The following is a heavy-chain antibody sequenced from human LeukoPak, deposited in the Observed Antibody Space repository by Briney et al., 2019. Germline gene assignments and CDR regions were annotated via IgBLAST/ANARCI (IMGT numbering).Heavy chain of an antibody. CDR3: ARDGTGSFYRY. J-gene: IGHJ4*02. CDR2: LNQDESEK. D-gene: IGHD1-26*01. V-gene: IGHV3-7*01. Sequence: GGSLRLSCAASGFSFTTYWMSWVRQAPGKGREWVANLNQDESEKNYVDSVKGRFTISRDNAKNSLYLQMNSLRAEDTAIYFCARDGTGSFYRYWGQGIQVIVSS. CDR1: GFSFTTYW.